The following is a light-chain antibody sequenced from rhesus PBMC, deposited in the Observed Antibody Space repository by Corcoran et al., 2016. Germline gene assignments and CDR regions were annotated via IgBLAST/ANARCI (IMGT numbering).Light chain of an antibody. CDR3: SSYSDIDIFL. V-gene: IGLV2-32*02. Sequence: QTALTQPRSVSGSPGQSVTISCTGSRNDIGDYNYVSWYQQHPGTAPKLIIHDVANRPPGVSDRFSGSKSGDTASLTISGLQAGDEADYYCSSYSDIDIFLFGGGTRLTVL. CDR2: DVA. J-gene: IGLJ2*01. CDR1: RNDIGDYNY.